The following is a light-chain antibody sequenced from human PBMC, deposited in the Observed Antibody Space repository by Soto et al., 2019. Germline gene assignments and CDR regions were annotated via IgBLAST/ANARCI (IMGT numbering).Light chain of an antibody. CDR2: AAS. Sequence: EIVMTQSPATLSVSPGEGATLSCRASQSVSSSVAWYQHIPGQAPRLLIYAASTRATGVPARFSGSGSGTDFTLTISSLQPEDFAVYYCQQYDKRPPVTFGGGTKVEIK. CDR1: QSVSSS. CDR3: QQYDKRPPVT. J-gene: IGKJ4*01. V-gene: IGKV3D-15*01.